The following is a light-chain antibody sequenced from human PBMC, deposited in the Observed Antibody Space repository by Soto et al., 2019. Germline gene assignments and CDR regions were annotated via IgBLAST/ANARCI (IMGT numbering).Light chain of an antibody. CDR1: QSTSSY. V-gene: IGKV1-5*03. CDR3: QQYSSHST. J-gene: IGKJ1*01. Sequence: DIHITQSPSTLSASLGQRVTNTCRASQSTSSYLAWYQQKPGKAPKLLIYQASSLENGVPSRFSGSGSGTEFSLTISSLQPDDFATYYCQQYSSHSTFGQGTKVDI. CDR2: QAS.